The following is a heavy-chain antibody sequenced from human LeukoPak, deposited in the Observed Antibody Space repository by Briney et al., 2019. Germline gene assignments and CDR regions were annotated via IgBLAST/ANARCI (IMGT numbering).Heavy chain of an antibody. CDR3: ARRRRMRNWFDP. J-gene: IGHJ5*02. D-gene: IGHD1-1*01. V-gene: IGHV1-8*01. Sequence: ASVMVSCKASGYTFTSYDMNWVRQATGQGLEWMGWLNPNSGNTGYAQKFQGRVTMTRNTSISTAYMELSSLRSEDTAVYYCARRRRMRNWFDPWGQGTLVTVSS. CDR1: GYTFTSYD. CDR2: LNPNSGNT.